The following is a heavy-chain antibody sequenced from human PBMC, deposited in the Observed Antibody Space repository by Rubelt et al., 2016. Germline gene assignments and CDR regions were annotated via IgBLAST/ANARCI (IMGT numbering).Heavy chain of an antibody. CDR2: INSDGSST. V-gene: IGHV3-74*01. J-gene: IGHJ6*02. CDR3: ARGGCGGDCYSKYYYYYGMDV. Sequence: MSWVRQAPGKGLEWVSRINSDGSSTSYADSVKGRFTISRDNAKKLLYLQMNSLRAEDTAGYYCARGGCGGDCYSKYYYYYGMDVWGQGTTVTVSS. D-gene: IGHD2-21*02.